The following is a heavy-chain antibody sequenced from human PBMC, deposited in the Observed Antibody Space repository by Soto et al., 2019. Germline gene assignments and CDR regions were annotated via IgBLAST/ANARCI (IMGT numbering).Heavy chain of an antibody. D-gene: IGHD2-2*02. J-gene: IGHJ4*02. CDR2: IIPIFGTA. V-gene: IGHV1-69*13. Sequence: SVKVSCKASGGTFSSYAISWVRQAPVQGLEWMGGIIPIFGTANYAQKFQGRVTITADESTSTAYMELSSLRSEDTAVYYCARADPYCSSTSCYMYWGQGTLVTVSS. CDR3: ARADPYCSSTSCYMY. CDR1: GGTFSSYA.